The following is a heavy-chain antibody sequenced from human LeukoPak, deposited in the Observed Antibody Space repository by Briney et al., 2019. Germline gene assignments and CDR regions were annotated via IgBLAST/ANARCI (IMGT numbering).Heavy chain of an antibody. CDR1: GGSISSGSYY. CDR3: ASEMAPRFEAFGY. D-gene: IGHD5-24*01. CDR2: IYTSGST. V-gene: IGHV4-61*02. Sequence: PSQTLSLTCTVSGGSISSGSYYWSWIRQPAGKGLEWIGRIYTSGSTNYNPSLKSRVTISVDTSKNQFSLKLSSVTAADTAVYYCASEMAPRFEAFGYWSQGTLVTVSS. J-gene: IGHJ4*02.